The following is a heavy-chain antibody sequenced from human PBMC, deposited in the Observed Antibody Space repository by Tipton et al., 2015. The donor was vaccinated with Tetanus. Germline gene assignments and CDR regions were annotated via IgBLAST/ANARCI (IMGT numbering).Heavy chain of an antibody. Sequence: TLSLTCTVSGGSMNSYYWSWIRQPPGKGLEWIGYIYYTGSTNYNPSLKSGVPISLDTSKNQFSLKLTSVSAADTAVYYCARLTGHSMDVVDYYYFGMDVWGQGTKVTVSS. V-gene: IGHV4-59*01. J-gene: IGHJ6*02. D-gene: IGHD2-21*01. CDR1: GGSMNSYY. CDR2: IYYTGST. CDR3: ARLTGHSMDVVDYYYFGMDV.